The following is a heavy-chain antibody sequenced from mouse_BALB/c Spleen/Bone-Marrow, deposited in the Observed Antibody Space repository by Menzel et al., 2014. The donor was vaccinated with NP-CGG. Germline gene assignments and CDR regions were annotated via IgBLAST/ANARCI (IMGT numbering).Heavy chain of an antibody. J-gene: IGHJ4*01. Sequence: DVQLQESGAELVRSGASVKLSCTASGFNIKDYYIHWVKQRPEQGLEWIGWIDPENGDTEYAPKFQGKATMTADTSSNTAYLQLSSLTSVDTAVYYSSDGNFYALDYWGQGTSVTVSS. CDR1: GFNIKDYY. CDR2: IDPENGDT. V-gene: IGHV14-4*02. D-gene: IGHD2-1*01. CDR3: SDGNFYALDY.